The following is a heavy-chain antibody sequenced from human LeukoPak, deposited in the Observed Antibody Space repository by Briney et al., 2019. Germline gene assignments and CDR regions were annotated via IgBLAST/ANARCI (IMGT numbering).Heavy chain of an antibody. Sequence: SETLSLTCAVYGGSFSGYYWSWIRQPPVKGLEWIGEINHSGSTNYNPSLKSRVTISVDTSKNQFSLKLSSVTAADTAVYYCASGARYFDLWGRGTLVTVSS. CDR3: ASGARYFDL. J-gene: IGHJ2*01. V-gene: IGHV4-34*01. CDR2: INHSGST. CDR1: GGSFSGYY.